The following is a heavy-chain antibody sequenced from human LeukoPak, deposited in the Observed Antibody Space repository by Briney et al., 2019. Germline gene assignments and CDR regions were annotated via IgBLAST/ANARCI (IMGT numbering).Heavy chain of an antibody. J-gene: IGHJ4*02. D-gene: IGHD3-22*01. CDR3: ARDEGSAYPFDY. CDR1: GYSISSGYY. V-gene: IGHV4-38-2*02. Sequence: SETLSLTCTVSGYSISSGYYWGWIRQPPGKGLEWIGGIYHSGSTYYNPSLKSRVTISVDTSKNQFSLNLNSVTAADTAVYFCARDEGSAYPFDYWGQGTLVTVSS. CDR2: IYHSGST.